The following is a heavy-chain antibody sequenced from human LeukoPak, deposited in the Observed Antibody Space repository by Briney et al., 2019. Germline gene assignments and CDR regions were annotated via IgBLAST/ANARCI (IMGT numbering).Heavy chain of an antibody. CDR2: IHWNGGRT. V-gene: IGHV3-20*04. J-gene: IGHJ5*02. Sequence: GGSLRLPCAASGFTFDNYGINWVLQAPGNGLEWVSRIHWNGGRTGYADSVKGRFTISRDNAKNSLYLQMNSLRAEDTAVYYCARVGSLTGYKDGFDPWGQGTLVTVSS. D-gene: IGHD3-9*01. CDR1: GFTFDNYG. CDR3: ARVGSLTGYKDGFDP.